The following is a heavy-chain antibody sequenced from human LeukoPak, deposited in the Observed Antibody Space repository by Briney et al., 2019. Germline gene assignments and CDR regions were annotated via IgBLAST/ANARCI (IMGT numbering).Heavy chain of an antibody. CDR1: GFTFSSYA. Sequence: GGSLRLSCAASGFTFSSYAMSWVRQAPGKGLEWVSAISGSGGSTYYADSVKGRFTISRDNSKNTLYLQLNSLRAEDTAIYYCAKAGRYCSGTSCYTGVWGQGTLVTVSS. CDR2: ISGSGGST. CDR3: AKAGRYCSGTSCYTGV. V-gene: IGHV3-23*01. J-gene: IGHJ4*02. D-gene: IGHD2-2*02.